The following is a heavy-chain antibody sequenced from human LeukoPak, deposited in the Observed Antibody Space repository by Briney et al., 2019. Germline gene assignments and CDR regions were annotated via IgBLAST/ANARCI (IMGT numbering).Heavy chain of an antibody. D-gene: IGHD4-17*01. CDR2: IYSGGST. J-gene: IGHJ4*02. CDR3: ARDRSGDYEDY. V-gene: IGHV3-53*01. CDR1: GFTVSSNY. Sequence: GGSLRLSCAASGFTVSSNYMSWVRQAPGKGLEWVSVIYSGGSTYYADSVKGRFTISRDNSKNTLYLPMNSLRAEDTAVYYCARDRSGDYEDYWGQGTLVTVSS.